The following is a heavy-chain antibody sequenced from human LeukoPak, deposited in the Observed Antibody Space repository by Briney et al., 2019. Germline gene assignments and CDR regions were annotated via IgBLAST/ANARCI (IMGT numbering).Heavy chain of an antibody. V-gene: IGHV3-33*01. CDR1: ASTFTTYG. CDR3: ARGAVISGWSGDMDV. Sequence: PGGSLSLSCTASASTFTTYGFHWVRQAPGKGLEWVALIWADGSNQFSADSVKGRVNMARDNAKNTVYLQMDSLRVDDTAVYFCARGAVISGWSGDMDVWGQGTTVTVSS. CDR2: IWADGSNQ. D-gene: IGHD6-19*01. J-gene: IGHJ6*02.